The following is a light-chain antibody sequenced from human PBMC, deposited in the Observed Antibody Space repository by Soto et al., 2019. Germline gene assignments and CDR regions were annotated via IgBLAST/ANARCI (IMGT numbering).Light chain of an antibody. CDR2: YDD. CDR1: SSNVGNNA. Sequence: QSVLTQPPSVSEAPRQRVTISCSGSSSNVGNNAVNWYQQLPGKAPKLLIYYDDLLPSGVSDRFSGSKSGTSASLAISGLQSEDEGDYYCAVWDDSLNGVVFGGGTKVTVL. J-gene: IGLJ2*01. V-gene: IGLV1-36*01. CDR3: AVWDDSLNGVV.